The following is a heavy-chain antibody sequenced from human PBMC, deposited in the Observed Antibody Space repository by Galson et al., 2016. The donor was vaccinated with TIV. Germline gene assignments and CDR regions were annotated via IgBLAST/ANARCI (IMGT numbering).Heavy chain of an antibody. CDR1: GDTFTSYP. CDR3: ANDRNTALDTYHYYYGMDV. J-gene: IGHJ6*02. V-gene: IGHV1-69*13. Sequence: SVKVSCKASGDTFTSYPFNWVRQAPGQGLEWMGGIIPLFGTANYARKFQGRVTVTADESTSTVYLDLSSLRSEDTAVYYCANDRNTALDTYHYYYGMDVWGQGTTVTVSS. CDR2: IIPLFGTA. D-gene: IGHD5-18*01.